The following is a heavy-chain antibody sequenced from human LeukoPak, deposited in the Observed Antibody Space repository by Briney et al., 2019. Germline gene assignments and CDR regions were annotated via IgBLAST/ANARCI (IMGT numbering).Heavy chain of an antibody. D-gene: IGHD3-3*01. CDR2: TYYRSKWYN. Sequence: SQTLSLTCDISGDSVSSNSAAWNWIRQSPSRGLEWLGRTYYRSKWYNDYAVSVKSRITINPDTSKNQFSLQLNSVTPEDTAVYYCARARVNYDFWSGYPTFDYWGQGTLVTVSS. V-gene: IGHV6-1*01. J-gene: IGHJ4*02. CDR1: GDSVSSNSAA. CDR3: ARARVNYDFWSGYPTFDY.